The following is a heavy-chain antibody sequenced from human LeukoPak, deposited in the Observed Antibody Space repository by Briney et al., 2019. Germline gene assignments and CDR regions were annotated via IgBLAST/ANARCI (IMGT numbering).Heavy chain of an antibody. CDR2: ISVYNSNT. CDR3: ARSCNSGSCYRGFDY. CDR1: GYSFNSYG. V-gene: IGHV1-18*01. D-gene: IGHD2-15*01. Sequence: ASVTVSCKTSGYSFNSYGISWVRQAPGQGLEWMGWISVYNSNTNYAQKLQGRVTMTTDTSTSTAYMELRSLRSDDTAVYYCARSCNSGSCYRGFDYWGQGTLVTVSS. J-gene: IGHJ4*02.